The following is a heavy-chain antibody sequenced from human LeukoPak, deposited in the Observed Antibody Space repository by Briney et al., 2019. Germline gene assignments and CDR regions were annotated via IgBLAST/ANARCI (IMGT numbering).Heavy chain of an antibody. J-gene: IGHJ4*02. D-gene: IGHD6-13*01. CDR1: GGSISTHY. CDR2: VYYSGST. Sequence: KPSETLSLTCTVSGGSISTHYWSWIRQPPGKGLEWIGYVYYSGSTNYNPSLKSRVTTSVDTSRNQFSLKLSSVTAADTAVYYCARHSSSWHTTPFDYWGQGTLVTVSS. CDR3: ARHSSSWHTTPFDY. V-gene: IGHV4-59*08.